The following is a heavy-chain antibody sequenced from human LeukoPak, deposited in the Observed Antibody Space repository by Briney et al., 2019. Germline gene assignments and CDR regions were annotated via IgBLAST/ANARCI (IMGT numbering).Heavy chain of an antibody. CDR3: AGLLKCSGGSRYSVEYFQY. J-gene: IGHJ1*01. V-gene: IGHV4-59*01. Sequence: PSETLSLTCTVSGGSISSYYWSWIRQPPGKGLEWIGYIYYTGSTNYNPSLKSRVTISVDTSKNQFSLKLSSVTAADTAVYYCAGLLKCSGGSRYSVEYFQYWGQGTLVTVSS. D-gene: IGHD2-15*01. CDR2: IYYTGST. CDR1: GGSISSYY.